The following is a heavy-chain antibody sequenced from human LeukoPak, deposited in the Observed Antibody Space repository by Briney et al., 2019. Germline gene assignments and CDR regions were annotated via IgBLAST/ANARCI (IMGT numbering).Heavy chain of an antibody. V-gene: IGHV1-2*02. Sequence: ASVKVSCKASGYTLTGYYMHWVRQAPGQGLEWMGWINPNSGGTNYAQKFQGRVTMTRDTSISTAYMELSRLRSDDTAVYYCARLGGTIVAMFDYWGQGTLVTVSS. D-gene: IGHD1-7*01. J-gene: IGHJ4*02. CDR3: ARLGGTIVAMFDY. CDR1: GYTLTGYY. CDR2: INPNSGGT.